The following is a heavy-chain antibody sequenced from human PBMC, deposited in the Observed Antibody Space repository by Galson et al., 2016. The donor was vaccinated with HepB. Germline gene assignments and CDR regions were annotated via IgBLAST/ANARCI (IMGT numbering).Heavy chain of an antibody. D-gene: IGHD1-26*01. V-gene: IGHV3-23*01. CDR3: ARASGSYFHWYFDL. Sequence: SLRLSCAASGFTFRSYDMGWVRQAPGKGLEWVSTISGSGGRTYYADSVKGRLTISRDKYKNTLFLQMNRLRAEDTAVYYCARASGSYFHWYFDLWGRGTLVTVSS. CDR2: ISGSGGRT. CDR1: GFTFRSYD. J-gene: IGHJ2*01.